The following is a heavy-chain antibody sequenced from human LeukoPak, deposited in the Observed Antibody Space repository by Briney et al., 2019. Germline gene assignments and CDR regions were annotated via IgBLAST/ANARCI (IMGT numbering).Heavy chain of an antibody. V-gene: IGHV3-66*01. Sequence: PGGSLRLSCAASGFTFSSYSMSWVRQAPGKGLEWVSAIYSGGSTYYADSVKGRFTISRDNSKNTLYLQMNSLRAEDTAVYYCAIITMVRGVICWGQGTLVTVSS. CDR2: IYSGGST. J-gene: IGHJ4*02. D-gene: IGHD3-10*01. CDR3: AIITMVRGVIC. CDR1: GFTFSSYS.